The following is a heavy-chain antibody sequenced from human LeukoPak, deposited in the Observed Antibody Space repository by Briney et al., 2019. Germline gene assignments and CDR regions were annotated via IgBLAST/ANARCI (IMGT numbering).Heavy chain of an antibody. CDR3: ARESGSSSWYEVNYFDY. J-gene: IGHJ4*02. CDR1: GFTFDDYA. CDR2: ISWNSGSI. D-gene: IGHD6-13*01. V-gene: IGHV3-9*01. Sequence: PGGSLRLSCAASGFTFDDYAMHWVRQAPGKGLEWVSGISWNSGSIGYADSVKGRFTISRDNAKNSLYLQMNSLRAEDTAVYYCARESGSSSWYEVNYFDYWGQGTLVTVSS.